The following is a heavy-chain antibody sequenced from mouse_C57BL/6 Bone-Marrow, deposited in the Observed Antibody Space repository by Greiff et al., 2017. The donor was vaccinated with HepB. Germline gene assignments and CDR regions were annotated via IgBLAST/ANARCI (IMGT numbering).Heavy chain of an antibody. J-gene: IGHJ4*01. CDR3: AREGYYGYDYYAMDY. CDR1: GFSLTSYG. D-gene: IGHD2-2*01. CDR2: IWSGGST. Sequence: VQLVESGPGLVQPSQSLSITCTVSGFSLTSYGVHWVRQSPGKGLEWLGVIWSGGSTDYNAAFIYRLSISKDNSKSQVFFKMNSLQADDTAIYYCAREGYYGYDYYAMDYWGQGTSVTVSS. V-gene: IGHV2-2*01.